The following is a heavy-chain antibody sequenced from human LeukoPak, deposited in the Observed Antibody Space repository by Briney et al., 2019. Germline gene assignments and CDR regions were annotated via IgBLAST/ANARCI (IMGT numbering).Heavy chain of an antibody. V-gene: IGHV4-39*07. J-gene: IGHJ3*02. CDR3: ARDHEWFGALAAAFDI. CDR1: GGSISSSGYY. Sequence: SETLSLTCTVSGGSISSSGYYWGWIRQPPGKGLEWIGNIYYTGSTYYNPSLKSRVTISVDTSKNQFSLKLSSVTAADTAVYYCARDHEWFGALAAAFDIWGQGTMVTVSS. D-gene: IGHD3-10*01. CDR2: IYYTGST.